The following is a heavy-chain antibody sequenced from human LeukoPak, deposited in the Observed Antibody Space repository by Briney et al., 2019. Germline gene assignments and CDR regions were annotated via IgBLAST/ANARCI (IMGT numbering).Heavy chain of an antibody. CDR3: ARGGSGGWYGNDAFDI. D-gene: IGHD6-19*01. V-gene: IGHV4-34*01. CDR1: GGSISNYY. Sequence: PSETLSLTCTVSGGSISNYYWSWIRQPPGKGLEWIGEINHSGSTNYNPSLKSRVTISVDTSKNQFSLKLSSVTAADTAVYYCARGGSGGWYGNDAFDIWGQGTMVTVSS. J-gene: IGHJ3*02. CDR2: INHSGST.